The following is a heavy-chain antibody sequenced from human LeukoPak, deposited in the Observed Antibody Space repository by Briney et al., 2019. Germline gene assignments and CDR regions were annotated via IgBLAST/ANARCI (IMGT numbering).Heavy chain of an antibody. D-gene: IGHD3-22*01. CDR3: ARGPYVHYDSSGDYYNWFDP. CDR1: RYTFASYD. Sequence: ASVKVSCKASRYTFASYDINWVRQATGQGLEWMGWINPNSGNTGYAQKFQGRVTITVNTSISTAYMELNSLTSEDTAVYYSARGPYVHYDSSGDYYNWFDPWGQGTLVTVSS. CDR2: INPNSGNT. V-gene: IGHV1-8*03. J-gene: IGHJ5*02.